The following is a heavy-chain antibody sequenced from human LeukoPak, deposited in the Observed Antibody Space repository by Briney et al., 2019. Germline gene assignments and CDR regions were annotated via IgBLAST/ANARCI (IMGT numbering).Heavy chain of an antibody. V-gene: IGHV3-21*01. CDR1: GFTFSSYS. Sequence: GGSLRLSCAASGFTFSSYSMNWVRQAPGKGLEWVSSISSSSSYIYYADSVKGRFTISGDNAKNSLYLQMNSLRAEDTAVYYCARDSRDYDNGFDPWGQGTLVTVSS. D-gene: IGHD4-17*01. CDR2: ISSSSSYI. CDR3: ARDSRDYDNGFDP. J-gene: IGHJ5*02.